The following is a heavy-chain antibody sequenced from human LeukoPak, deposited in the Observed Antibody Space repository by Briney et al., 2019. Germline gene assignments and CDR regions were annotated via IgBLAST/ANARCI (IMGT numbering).Heavy chain of an antibody. CDR2: ISAYNGNT. J-gene: IGHJ4*02. D-gene: IGHD3-10*01. CDR3: ARGRFGELLTTPFDY. CDR1: GYTFTSYG. Sequence: ASVKVSCKASGYTFTSYGISWVRQAPGQGLEWMGWISAYNGNTNYAQKLQGRVTMTTDTSTSTAYMELRSLRSDDTAVYYCARGRFGELLTTPFDYWGQGTLVTVSS. V-gene: IGHV1-18*01.